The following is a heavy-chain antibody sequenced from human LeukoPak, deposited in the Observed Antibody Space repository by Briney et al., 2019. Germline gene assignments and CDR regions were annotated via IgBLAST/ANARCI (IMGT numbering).Heavy chain of an antibody. J-gene: IGHJ3*02. V-gene: IGHV1-8*01. CDR1: GYTFTSYD. Sequence: GASVKVSCKASGYTFTSYDINWVRQATGQGLEWMGWMNPNSGNTGYAQKFQGRVTMTRNTSISTAYMELSSLRSEDTAVYYCARGGVYYDSSGYYPPPDIWGQGTMVTVSS. CDR2: MNPNSGNT. CDR3: ARGGVYYDSSGYYPPPDI. D-gene: IGHD3-22*01.